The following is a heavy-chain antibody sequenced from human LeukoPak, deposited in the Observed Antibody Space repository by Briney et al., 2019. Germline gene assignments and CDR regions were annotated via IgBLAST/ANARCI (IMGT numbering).Heavy chain of an antibody. Sequence: SETLSLTCTVSGGSISSYYWSWIRQPPGKGLEWIGEINHSGSTNYNPSLKSRVTISVDTSKNQFSLKLSSVTAADTAVYYCARGDIQLWSKGRYFDYWGQGTLVTVSS. D-gene: IGHD5-18*01. CDR3: ARGDIQLWSKGRYFDY. J-gene: IGHJ4*02. CDR2: INHSGST. CDR1: GGSISSYY. V-gene: IGHV4-34*01.